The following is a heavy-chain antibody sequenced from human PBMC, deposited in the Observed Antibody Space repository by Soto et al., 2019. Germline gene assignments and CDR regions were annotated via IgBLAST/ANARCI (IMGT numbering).Heavy chain of an antibody. CDR2: TSYRSKWDH. CDR3: ARGGGSGMXV. J-gene: IGHJ6*02. CDR1: GDSVSSNSAA. V-gene: IGHV6-1*01. Sequence: SQTLSLTCAISGDSVSSNSAAWNWIRQSPSRGLEWLGRTSYRSKWDHDYAVSVKSRININADTSKNQFALQLNSVTPEDTAVYYCARGGGSGMXVWGQETTVTVSS. D-gene: IGHD3-3*01.